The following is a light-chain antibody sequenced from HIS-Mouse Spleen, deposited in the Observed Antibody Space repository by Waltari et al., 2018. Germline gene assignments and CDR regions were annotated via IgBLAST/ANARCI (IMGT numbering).Light chain of an antibody. Sequence: DIQMTQSPSTLSASVGDRVTITCRASQSISSWLAWYQQKPGKAPKLLIYKASSLESGVPSRFSGSGSGIEFTLTISSLQPDDFATYYCQQYNSYSTFGQGTKVEIK. CDR3: QQYNSYST. J-gene: IGKJ1*01. CDR1: QSISSW. V-gene: IGKV1-5*03. CDR2: KAS.